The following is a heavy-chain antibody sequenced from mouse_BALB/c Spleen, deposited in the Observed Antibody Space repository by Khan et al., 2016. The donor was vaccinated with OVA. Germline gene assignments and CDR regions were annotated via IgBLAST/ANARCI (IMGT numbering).Heavy chain of an antibody. V-gene: IGHV1-18*01. Sequence: EVQLQQSGPELVKPGTSVKISCKASGYTFTDYNMDWVKQSHGKSLEWIGDINPNNGNTIYNQKFKGKATLNVDKSSSTAYMELRSLTAEDTAVYYFARGVYGSRGAWFAYGGQGTLVTVSA. CDR1: GYTFTDYN. CDR2: INPNNGNT. J-gene: IGHJ3*01. D-gene: IGHD1-1*01. CDR3: ARGVYGSRGAWFAY.